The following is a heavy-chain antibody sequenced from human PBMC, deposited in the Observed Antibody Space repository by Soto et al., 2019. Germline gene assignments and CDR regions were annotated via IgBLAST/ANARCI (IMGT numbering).Heavy chain of an antibody. Sequence: GGSLRLSCAASGFTFSSYAMTWVRQAPGKGLEWVSGLSHSGLSTFYAASVKGRFTISRDNSKSTMYLQMNSLKAEDTAPYYCAKDNNTIFGGVAIDYWGQGTLVTVSS. D-gene: IGHD3-3*01. CDR3: AKDNNTIFGGVAIDY. CDR2: LSHSGLST. J-gene: IGHJ4*02. V-gene: IGHV3-23*01. CDR1: GFTFSSYA.